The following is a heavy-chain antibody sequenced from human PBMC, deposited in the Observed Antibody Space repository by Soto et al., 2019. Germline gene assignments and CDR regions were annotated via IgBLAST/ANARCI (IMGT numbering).Heavy chain of an antibody. CDR1: GYTFTGYY. Sequence: ASVKVSCKASGYTFTGYYMHWVRQAPGQGLEWMGWINPNSGGTNYAQKFQGWVTMTRDTSISTAYMELSRLRSDDTAVYYCARGGHYYDSSGYYPTGAFDIWGQGTMVTV. D-gene: IGHD3-22*01. CDR2: INPNSGGT. J-gene: IGHJ3*02. V-gene: IGHV1-2*04. CDR3: ARGGHYYDSSGYYPTGAFDI.